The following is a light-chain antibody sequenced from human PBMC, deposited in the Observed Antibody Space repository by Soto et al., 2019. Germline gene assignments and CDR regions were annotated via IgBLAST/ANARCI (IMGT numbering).Light chain of an antibody. V-gene: IGLV3-21*04. Sequence: SYELTQPPSVSVDPGKTARITCGGNNIGSKSVHWYQQKPGQAPVLVIYYDSDRPSGIPERFSGSNSGNTATLTISRVEAGDEADYYCQVWDSSSDQAVFGGGTQLTVL. CDR1: NIGSKS. CDR3: QVWDSSSDQAV. CDR2: YDS. J-gene: IGLJ7*01.